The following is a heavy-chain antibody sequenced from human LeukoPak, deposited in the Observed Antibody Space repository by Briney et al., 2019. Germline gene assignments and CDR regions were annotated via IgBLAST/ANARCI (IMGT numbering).Heavy chain of an antibody. D-gene: IGHD6-19*01. J-gene: IGHJ2*01. CDR3: ARDRSSGWLPWYFDL. Sequence: GASVKVSCKASGYTFTSYGISWVRQAPGQGLEWMGWISAYNGNTNYAQKLQGRVTMTTDTSTSTAYMELRSLRSDGTAVYYCARDRSSGWLPWYFDLWGRGTLVTVSS. V-gene: IGHV1-18*01. CDR2: ISAYNGNT. CDR1: GYTFTSYG.